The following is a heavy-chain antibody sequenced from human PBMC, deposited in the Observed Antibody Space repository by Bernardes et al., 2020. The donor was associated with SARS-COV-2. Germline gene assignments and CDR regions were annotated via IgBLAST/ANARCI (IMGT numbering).Heavy chain of an antibody. D-gene: IGHD6-13*01. Sequence: ASVKVSCKASGYTFTSYAMHWVRPAPGQSLEWMGWIHAGDGNTRYSQTFQGRVTVTRDTSASTVYMELSSLRSEDTAVYYCARVTRGIAAAVDSWGQGTLVTVSS. J-gene: IGHJ4*02. CDR2: IHAGDGNT. CDR3: ARVTRGIAAAVDS. CDR1: GYTFTSYA. V-gene: IGHV1-3*01.